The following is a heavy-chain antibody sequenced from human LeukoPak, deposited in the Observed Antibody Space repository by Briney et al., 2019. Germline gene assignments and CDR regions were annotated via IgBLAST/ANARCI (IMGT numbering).Heavy chain of an antibody. D-gene: IGHD3-22*01. CDR2: ISASGGRT. CDR3: VEGGAPSYYDGSGDAYFDY. J-gene: IGHJ4*02. Sequence: QPGGSRRLSCAASGFTFSSYAMSWVRQAPGKGLEWVSVISASGGRTSYADSVKGRFTVSRDNSKNTLYLQMNSLRAEDTAVYFCVEGGAPSYYDGSGDAYFDYWGQGTLVTVSS. V-gene: IGHV3-23*01. CDR1: GFTFSSYA.